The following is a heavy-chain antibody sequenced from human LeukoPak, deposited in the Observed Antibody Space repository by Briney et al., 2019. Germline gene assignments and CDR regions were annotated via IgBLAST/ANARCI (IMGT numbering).Heavy chain of an antibody. CDR2: INWNGGST. Sequence: GGSLRLSCAASGFTFDDYGMSWVRQAPGKGLESVSGINWNGGSTGYADSLKGRFTISRDNAKNSLYLQMNSLRAEDTALYYCARGYGSGEDGDYWGQGTLVTVSS. J-gene: IGHJ4*02. CDR1: GFTFDDYG. D-gene: IGHD3-10*01. V-gene: IGHV3-20*04. CDR3: ARGYGSGEDGDY.